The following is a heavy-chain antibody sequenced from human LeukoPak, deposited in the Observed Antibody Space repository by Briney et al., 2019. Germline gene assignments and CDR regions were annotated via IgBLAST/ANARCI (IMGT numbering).Heavy chain of an antibody. D-gene: IGHD3-22*01. Sequence: GGSLRLSCAASGFTFSSYAMSWVRQAPGKGLEWVSAISGSGGSTYYADSVKGRFTISRDNFNHTLYLQMNSLRAEDTAVYYCAKGDYDSSGPLNYYFDYWGQGTLVTVSS. CDR2: ISGSGGST. V-gene: IGHV3-23*01. CDR3: AKGDYDSSGPLNYYFDY. J-gene: IGHJ4*02. CDR1: GFTFSSYA.